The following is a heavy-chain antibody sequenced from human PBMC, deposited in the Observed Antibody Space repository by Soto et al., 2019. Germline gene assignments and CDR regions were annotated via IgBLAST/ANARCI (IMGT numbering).Heavy chain of an antibody. CDR1: GFSLSTSGVG. CDR2: IYWNDDK. Sequence: QITLKESGPTLVKPTQTLTLTCTFSGFSLSTSGVGVGWIRQPPGKALEWLALIYWNDDKRYSPSLKSRLTITKDTSKNQLVLTMTNMDPVDTATYYCAHSEGSWYGFDYWGQGTLVTVSS. CDR3: AHSEGSWYGFDY. D-gene: IGHD6-13*01. V-gene: IGHV2-5*01. J-gene: IGHJ4*02.